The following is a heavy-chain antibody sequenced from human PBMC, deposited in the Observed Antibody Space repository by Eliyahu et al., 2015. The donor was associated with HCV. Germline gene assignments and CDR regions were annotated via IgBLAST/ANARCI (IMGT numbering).Heavy chain of an antibody. D-gene: IGHD2-8*01. CDR1: GGSISSSSYY. CDR2: IYYSGST. CDR3: ARHLGYAIGVFRGDYFDY. Sequence: QLQLQESGPGLVKPSETLSLTCTVSGGSISSSSYYWGWIRQPPGKGLEWIGSIYYSGSTYYNPSLKSRVTISVDTSKNQFSLKLSSVTAADTAVYYCARHLGYAIGVFRGDYFDYWGQGTLVTVSS. V-gene: IGHV4-39*01. J-gene: IGHJ4*02.